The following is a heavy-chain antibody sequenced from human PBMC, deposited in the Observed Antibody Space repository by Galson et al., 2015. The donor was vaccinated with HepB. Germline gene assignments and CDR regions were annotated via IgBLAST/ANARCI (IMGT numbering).Heavy chain of an antibody. CDR2: ISGSGGST. CDR1: GFTFSSYA. Sequence: SLRLSCAASGFTFSSYAMSWVRQAPGKGLEWVSAISGSGGSTYYADSVKGRFTISRDNSKNTLYLQMNSLRAEDTAVYYCARVPIRGQQLVVWGQGTLVTVSS. CDR3: ARVPIRGQQLVV. J-gene: IGHJ4*02. V-gene: IGHV3-23*01. D-gene: IGHD6-13*01.